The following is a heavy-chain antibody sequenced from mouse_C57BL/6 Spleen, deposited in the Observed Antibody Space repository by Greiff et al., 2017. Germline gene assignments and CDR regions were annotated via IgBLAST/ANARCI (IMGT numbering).Heavy chain of an antibody. Sequence: QVQLKESGAELVRPGSSVKLSCKASGYTFTSYWMHWVKQRPIQGLEWIGNIDPSDSETHYNQKFKDKATLTVDKSSSTAYMQLSSLTSEDSAVYYCARAAQATRYYAMDYWGQGTSVTVSS. D-gene: IGHD3-2*02. CDR2: IDPSDSET. CDR3: ARAAQATRYYAMDY. CDR1: GYTFTSYW. V-gene: IGHV1-52*01. J-gene: IGHJ4*01.